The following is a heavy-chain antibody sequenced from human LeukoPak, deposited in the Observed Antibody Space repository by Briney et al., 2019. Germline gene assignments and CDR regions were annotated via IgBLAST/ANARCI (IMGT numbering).Heavy chain of an antibody. CDR3: ARVSTGPV. Sequence: GGSLRVSCVGSGFIFCNFNMNWVRQAPGKGLEWVSSISSTGNYIHYADSVKGRFTISRDNAQKSLYLQMNSLRVEDSAVYYCARVSTGPVWGQGTLVTVSS. CDR1: GFIFCNFN. CDR2: ISSTGNYI. V-gene: IGHV3-21*01. J-gene: IGHJ4*02. D-gene: IGHD1-1*01.